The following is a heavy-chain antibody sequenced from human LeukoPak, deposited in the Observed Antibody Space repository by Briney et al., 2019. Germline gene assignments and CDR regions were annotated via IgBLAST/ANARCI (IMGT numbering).Heavy chain of an antibody. Sequence: MTSETLSLTCTDSGGSISSYHWSWIRQPPGKGLEWIGSIYHSGSTYYNPSLKSRVTISVDTSKNQFSLKLSSVTAADTAVYYCARGVARSSKFHFSYYFDYWGQGTLVTVSS. J-gene: IGHJ4*02. CDR2: IYHSGST. CDR1: GGSISSYH. V-gene: IGHV4-59*12. D-gene: IGHD6-6*01. CDR3: ARGVARSSKFHFSYYFDY.